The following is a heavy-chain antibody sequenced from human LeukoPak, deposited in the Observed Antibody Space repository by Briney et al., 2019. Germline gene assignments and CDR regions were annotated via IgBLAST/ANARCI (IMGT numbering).Heavy chain of an antibody. CDR2: IYTSESP. CDR1: GGSISSYY. Sequence: SETLSLTCTVSGGSISSYYWSWIRQPAGKGLEWIGRIYTSESPTYNPSLKSRVTMSLDTSKNQFSLRLSSVTAADTAVYYCARIIGSGPMQGAFDIWGQGTMATVSS. CDR3: ARIIGSGPMQGAFDI. J-gene: IGHJ3*02. D-gene: IGHD2-15*01. V-gene: IGHV4-4*07.